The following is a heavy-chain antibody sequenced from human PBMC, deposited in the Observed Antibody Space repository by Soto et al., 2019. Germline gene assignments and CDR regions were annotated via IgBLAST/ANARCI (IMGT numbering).Heavy chain of an antibody. J-gene: IGHJ4*02. Sequence: EVQLLESGGGLVQPGGSLRLSCAASGFTFNNYAMSWVRQAPGKGLEWVSAISGGGDTTSYADSVKGRFTVSRDGSKNTLYLLMNSLRAEDTAGYYCAKGRGGSGSLTPRVDFWGQGTLVTVSS. CDR3: AKGRGGSGSLTPRVDF. CDR1: GFTFNNYA. D-gene: IGHD3-10*01. CDR2: ISGGGDTT. V-gene: IGHV3-23*01.